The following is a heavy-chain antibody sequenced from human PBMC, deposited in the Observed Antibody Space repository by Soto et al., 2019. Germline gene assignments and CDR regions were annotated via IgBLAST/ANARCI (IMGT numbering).Heavy chain of an antibody. CDR1: GDSVSSNSAA. V-gene: IGHV6-1*01. CDR2: TYYRSKWYN. Sequence: SQTLSLTCAIPGDSVSSNSAAWDWIRQSPSRGLEWLGRTYYRSKWYNDYAVSVKSRITINLDTSKNQFSLQLNSVTPEDTAVYCCARAVPISGGVNFYGMDVWGQGTTVTVSS. D-gene: IGHD3-3*01. J-gene: IGHJ6*02. CDR3: ARAVPISGGVNFYGMDV.